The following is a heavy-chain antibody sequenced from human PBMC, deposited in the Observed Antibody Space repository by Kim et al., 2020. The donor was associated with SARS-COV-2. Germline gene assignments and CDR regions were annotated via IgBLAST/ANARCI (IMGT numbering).Heavy chain of an antibody. CDR1: GGSISSSNW. CDR2: IYHSRST. V-gene: IGHV4-4*02. J-gene: IGHJ4*02. D-gene: IGHD3-16*02. CDR3: ARDHPGGGLGELSSFDY. Sequence: SETLSLTCAVSGGSISSSNWWRWVRQHPGEGLEWSGEIYHSRSTNYNPSLKSRVTISVDKSKNQFSLKLSSVTAADTAVYYCARDHPGGGLGELSSFDYWGQGTLCTVSP.